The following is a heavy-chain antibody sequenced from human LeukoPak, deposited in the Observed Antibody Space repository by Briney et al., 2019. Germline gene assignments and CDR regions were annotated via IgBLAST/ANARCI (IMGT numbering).Heavy chain of an antibody. J-gene: IGHJ4*02. D-gene: IGHD2-15*01. CDR2: ISTSSTYT. V-gene: IGHV3-11*03. CDR3: AKGGLRSVFDY. CDR1: GFTFSGYY. Sequence: GGSLRLSCAASGFTFSGYYMNWIRQAPGKGLEWVSYISTSSTYTNYADSVKGRFTISRDNAKNSLYLQMNSLRADDTAVYYCAKGGLRSVFDYWGQGTLVTVSS.